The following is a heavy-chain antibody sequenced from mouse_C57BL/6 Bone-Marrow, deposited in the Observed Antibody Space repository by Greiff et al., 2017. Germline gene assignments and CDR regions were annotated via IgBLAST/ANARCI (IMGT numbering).Heavy chain of an antibody. D-gene: IGHD3-3*01. CDR3: ARSSYNAMDY. J-gene: IGHJ4*01. CDR2: IDPSDSYT. Sequence: QVQLQQSGAELVMPGASVKLSCKASGYTFTSYWMHWVKQRPGQGLEWIGEIDPSDSYTNYNQKFKGKSTLTVDKSSSTAYMQLSSLTSEDSAVYYCARSSYNAMDYWGQGTSVTVSS. V-gene: IGHV1-69*01. CDR1: GYTFTSYW.